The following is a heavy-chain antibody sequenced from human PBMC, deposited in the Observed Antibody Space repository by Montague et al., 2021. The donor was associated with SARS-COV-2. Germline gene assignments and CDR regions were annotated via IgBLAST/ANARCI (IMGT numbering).Heavy chain of an antibody. J-gene: IGHJ5*02. CDR1: GGSISSYY. CDR2: IFHGGIT. CDR3: ARAEYNWNDWFDP. Sequence: SETLSLTCSVSGGSISSYYWSWIRQSPGKGLEWIGDIFHGGITDYNPSXRSRVTISVDMSKNQFSLQLNSVTAADSAVYYCARAEYNWNDWFDPWGQGTLVTVSS. D-gene: IGHD1-20*01. V-gene: IGHV4-59*13.